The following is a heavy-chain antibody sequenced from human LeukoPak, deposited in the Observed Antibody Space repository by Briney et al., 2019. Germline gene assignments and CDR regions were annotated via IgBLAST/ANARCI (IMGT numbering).Heavy chain of an antibody. Sequence: GASMKVSCKASGYTFISYAVSWVRQAPGQGLEWMGWISAYTGNTNSAQKFQGRVAMTTDTSTSTAYMELRSLRSDDTAVYYCARGRFGDFVYFDYWGQGTLVTVSS. CDR2: ISAYTGNT. V-gene: IGHV1-18*01. J-gene: IGHJ4*02. CDR1: GYTFISYA. D-gene: IGHD4-17*01. CDR3: ARGRFGDFVYFDY.